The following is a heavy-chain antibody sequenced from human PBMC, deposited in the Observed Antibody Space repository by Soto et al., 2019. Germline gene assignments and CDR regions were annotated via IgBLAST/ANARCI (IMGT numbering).Heavy chain of an antibody. J-gene: IGHJ4*02. CDR3: ARERRGSSGYYYFDY. V-gene: IGHV3-30-3*01. CDR1: GFNFRSYA. CDR2: TSYDESNK. Sequence: QEQLVESGGGVVQPGRSLRLACAASGFNFRSYAMDWVRQAPGKGLEWVAVTSYDESNKNYADSVKGRFTISRDNSQNTLYLQMNSLRADDTAVYYCARERRGSSGYYYFDYWGQGTLVTVSS. D-gene: IGHD3-22*01.